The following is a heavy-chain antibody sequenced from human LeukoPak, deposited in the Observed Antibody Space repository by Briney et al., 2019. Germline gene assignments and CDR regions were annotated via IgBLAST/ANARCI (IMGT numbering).Heavy chain of an antibody. CDR3: ARASPRHDSSGYYHY. CDR2: ISGSGGST. J-gene: IGHJ4*02. Sequence: QPGGSLRLSCAASGFTFSSYAMSWVRQAPGKGLEWVSAISGSGGSTYYADSVKGRFTISRDNAKNSLYLQMNSLRAEDTAVYYCARASPRHDSSGYYHYWGQGTLVTVSS. D-gene: IGHD3-22*01. CDR1: GFTFSSYA. V-gene: IGHV3-23*01.